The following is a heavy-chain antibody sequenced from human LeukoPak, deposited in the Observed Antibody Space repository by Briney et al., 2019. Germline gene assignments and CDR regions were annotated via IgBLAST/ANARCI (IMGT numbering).Heavy chain of an antibody. CDR1: GFTFSSYS. D-gene: IGHD3-10*01. Sequence: GGSLRLSCAASGFTFSSYSMTWVRQAPGKGLEWVSYISSSSSTIYYADSVKGRFTISRDNAKNSLYLQMNSLRAEDTAVYYCARETTYYYGSGSMDVWGKGTTVTVSS. V-gene: IGHV3-48*01. CDR2: ISSSSSTI. J-gene: IGHJ6*03. CDR3: ARETTYYYGSGSMDV.